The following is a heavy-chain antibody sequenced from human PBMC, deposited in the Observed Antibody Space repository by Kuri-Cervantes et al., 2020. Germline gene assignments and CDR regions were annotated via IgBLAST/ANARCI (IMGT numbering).Heavy chain of an antibody. CDR1: GGSISSYY. V-gene: IGHV4-59*01. CDR2: IYYSGST. Sequence: LRLSCTVSGGSISSYYWSWIRQPPGKGLEWIGYIYYSGSTNYNPSLKSRVTISVDTSKNQFSLKLSSVTAADTAVYYCASVAVAGKGPDYWGQGTLVTVSS. D-gene: IGHD6-19*01. J-gene: IGHJ4*02. CDR3: ASVAVAGKGPDY.